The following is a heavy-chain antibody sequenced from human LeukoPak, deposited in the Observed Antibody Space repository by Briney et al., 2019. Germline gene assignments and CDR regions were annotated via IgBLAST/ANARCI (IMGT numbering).Heavy chain of an antibody. CDR1: GFTFSTYS. D-gene: IGHD3-22*01. CDR3: ARGSGVTMIVDSFDY. V-gene: IGHV3-21*01. Sequence: KPGGSLRLSCAASGFTFSTYSMNWVRQAPGKGLEWVSSISTSGIYIYYANSLKGRFTISRDNAKNSLYLQMISLGAEDTAVYFCARGSGVTMIVDSFDYWGQGTLVTVSS. J-gene: IGHJ4*02. CDR2: ISTSGIYI.